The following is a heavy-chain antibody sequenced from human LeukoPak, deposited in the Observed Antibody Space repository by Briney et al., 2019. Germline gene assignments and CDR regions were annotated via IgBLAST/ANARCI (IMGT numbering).Heavy chain of an antibody. V-gene: IGHV3-53*01. D-gene: IGHD3-22*01. J-gene: IGHJ4*02. CDR2: IYGGGST. Sequence: GGSLRLSCAASGFTVSSNYMSWVRQAPGKGLEWVSVIYGGGSTYYADSVKGRFTISRDNSKNTLYLQMNSLRAEDTAVYYCARETANYDSSGYYSYYFDYWGQGTLVTVSP. CDR3: ARETANYDSSGYYSYYFDY. CDR1: GFTVSSNY.